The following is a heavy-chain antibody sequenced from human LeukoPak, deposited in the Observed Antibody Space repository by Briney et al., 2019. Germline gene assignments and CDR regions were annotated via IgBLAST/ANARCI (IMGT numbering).Heavy chain of an antibody. D-gene: IGHD5-18*01. CDR1: GGSISSSSYY. CDR3: ASLSGYSYGYGAY. V-gene: IGHV4-39*01. J-gene: IGHJ4*02. Sequence: PSETLSLTCTVSGGSISSSSYYWGWIRQPPGKGLAWIGSIHYSGSTHYNPSLKSRVTISVDTSKSQFSLQLSSVTSADTAVYYCASLSGYSYGYGAYWGQGTLVTVSS. CDR2: IHYSGST.